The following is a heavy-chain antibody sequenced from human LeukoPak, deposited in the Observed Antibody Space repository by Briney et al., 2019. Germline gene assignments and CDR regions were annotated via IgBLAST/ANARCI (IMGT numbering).Heavy chain of an antibody. J-gene: IGHJ4*02. CDR2: ISSSSSYI. D-gene: IGHD3-10*01. V-gene: IGHV3-21*01. Sequence: GGSLRLSCAASGFTFSSYSMNWVRQAPGKGLEWVSSISSSSSYIYYADSVKGRFTISRDNAKNSLYLQMNSLRAEDTAVYYCARGYTKSPSAWPNMVRGVILDYWGQGTLVTVSS. CDR3: ARGYTKSPSAWPNMVRGVILDY. CDR1: GFTFSSYS.